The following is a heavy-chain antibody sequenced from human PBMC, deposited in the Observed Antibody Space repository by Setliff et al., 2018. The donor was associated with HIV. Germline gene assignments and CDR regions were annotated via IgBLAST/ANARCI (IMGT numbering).Heavy chain of an antibody. V-gene: IGHV1-2*06. J-gene: IGHJ3*01. CDR1: TFLVTGYN. Sequence: GASVKVSCKALTFLVTGYNIHWVRLAPGHGPEWLGRINPNNGGTDYAQKFQGRVTMSLDTSTNTIYLELKGLTSDETAVYYCAKPRIFDSFDVWGPGTVVTVSS. D-gene: IGHD2-15*01. CDR2: INPNNGGT. CDR3: AKPRIFDSFDV.